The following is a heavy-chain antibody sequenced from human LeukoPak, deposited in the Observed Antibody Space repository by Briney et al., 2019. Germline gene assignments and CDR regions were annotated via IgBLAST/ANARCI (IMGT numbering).Heavy chain of an antibody. D-gene: IGHD2-2*01. J-gene: IGHJ4*02. CDR3: ARASDAKDFDY. CDR1: GFTFSSYA. V-gene: IGHV3-30-3*01. Sequence: GRSLRLSCAASGFTFSSYAMHWVRQAPGKGLEWVAVISYDGSNKYYADSVKGRFTISRDNSKNTLYLQMNSLRAEDTAVYYCARASDAKDFDYWGQGALVTVSS. CDR2: ISYDGSNK.